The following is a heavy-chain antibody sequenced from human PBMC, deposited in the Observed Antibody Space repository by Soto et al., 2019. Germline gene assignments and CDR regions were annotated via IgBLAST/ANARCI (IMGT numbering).Heavy chain of an antibody. J-gene: IGHJ4*02. CDR1: GGSFSGYY. D-gene: IGHD4-17*01. CDR3: ARGVAVLTALNYLDY. V-gene: IGHV4-34*01. Sequence: SETLSLTCAVYGGSFSGYYWCWIRQPPGKGLEWIGEINHSGSTNYNPSLKSRVTISVDTSKNQFSLKLSSVTAADTAVYYCARGVAVLTALNYLDYWGQETLVTVSS. CDR2: INHSGST.